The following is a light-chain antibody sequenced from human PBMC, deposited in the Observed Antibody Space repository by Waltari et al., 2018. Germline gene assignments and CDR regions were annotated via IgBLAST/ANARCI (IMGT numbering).Light chain of an antibody. Sequence: QSALPQPASVSGSPGQSITFSCTGTSSDVGGYNYVSWYQQHPGKAPKLMIYDVSNRPSGVSNRFSGSKSGNTASLTISGLQAEDEADYYCSSYTSSSTLVVFGGGTKLTVL. CDR3: SSYTSSSTLVV. J-gene: IGLJ2*01. CDR2: DVS. V-gene: IGLV2-14*03. CDR1: SSDVGGYNY.